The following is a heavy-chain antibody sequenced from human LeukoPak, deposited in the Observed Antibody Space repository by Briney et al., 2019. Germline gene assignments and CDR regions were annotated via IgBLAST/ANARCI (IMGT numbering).Heavy chain of an antibody. V-gene: IGHV4-59*01. Sequence: SETLSLTCTVSGGSTSSYYWSWIRQPPGKGLEWIGYIYYSGSTNYNPSLKSRVTISVDTSKNQFSLKLSSVTAADTAVYYCVRGSDDYYWALDFWGQGTPVTVSS. J-gene: IGHJ4*02. CDR1: GGSTSSYY. D-gene: IGHD3-10*01. CDR3: VRGSDDYYWALDF. CDR2: IYYSGST.